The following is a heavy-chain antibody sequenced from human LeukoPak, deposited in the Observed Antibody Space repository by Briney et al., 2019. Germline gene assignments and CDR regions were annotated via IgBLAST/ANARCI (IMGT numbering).Heavy chain of an antibody. Sequence: SVKLSCKASGVTFSSYAISWVRQAPGQGLEWMGRIIPIFGTTNYAQKFQGRVTITTDESTSTAYMELSSLRSEDTAVYYCARENGGYDFWSGYGSRFDPWGQGTLVTVSS. D-gene: IGHD3-3*01. CDR2: IIPIFGTT. V-gene: IGHV1-69*05. CDR3: ARENGGYDFWSGYGSRFDP. CDR1: GVTFSSYA. J-gene: IGHJ5*02.